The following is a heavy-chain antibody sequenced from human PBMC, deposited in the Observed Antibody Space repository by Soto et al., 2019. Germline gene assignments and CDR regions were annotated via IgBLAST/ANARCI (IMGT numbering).Heavy chain of an antibody. V-gene: IGHV1-18*01. CDR1: GYTFTSYG. CDR2: ISAYNGNT. CDR3: ASWYDVDSSGLVYD. Sequence: ASVKVSCKASGYTFTSYGISWVRQAPGQGLEWMGWISAYNGNTNYAQKLQGRVTMTTDTSTSTAYMELRSLRSDDTAVYYCASWYDVDSSGLVYDWGQGTLVTVS. J-gene: IGHJ4*02. D-gene: IGHD6-19*01.